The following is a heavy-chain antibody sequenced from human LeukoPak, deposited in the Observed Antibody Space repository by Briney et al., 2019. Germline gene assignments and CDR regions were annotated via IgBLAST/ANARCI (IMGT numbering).Heavy chain of an antibody. CDR2: IYHSGST. CDR1: GYSISSSYY. CDR3: ARNPPEWFLGAYNYYYMDV. Sequence: SETPSLTCTVSGYSISSSYYWGWIRQPPGKGLEWIGSIYHSGSTYYNPSLKSRVTISVDTSKNQFSLKLTSVTAADTAVYYCARNPPEWFLGAYNYYYMDVWGKGTTVTVSS. J-gene: IGHJ6*03. V-gene: IGHV4-38-2*02. D-gene: IGHD3/OR15-3a*01.